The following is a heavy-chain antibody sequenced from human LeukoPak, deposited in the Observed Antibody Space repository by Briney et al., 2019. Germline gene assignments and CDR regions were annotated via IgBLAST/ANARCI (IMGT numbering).Heavy chain of an antibody. Sequence: GRPLRLSCVGSGFSLDDYAMHWVRQVPGKGLEWVSSISWDSSNAAYADSVKGRFTISRDNAKNSLYLQMNSLRPEDTAFYYCIKDMGFDLLKDAFHIWGQGTLVTVSS. CDR3: IKDMGFDLLKDAFHI. CDR1: GFSLDDYA. J-gene: IGHJ3*02. CDR2: ISWDSSNA. V-gene: IGHV3-9*01. D-gene: IGHD3-9*01.